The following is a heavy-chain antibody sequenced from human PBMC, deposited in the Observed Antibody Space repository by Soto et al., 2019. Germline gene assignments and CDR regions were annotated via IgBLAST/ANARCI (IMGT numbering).Heavy chain of an antibody. CDR2: IYYSGST. D-gene: IGHD3-16*01. CDR1: GGSISIGDYY. CDR3: ARNTYDYVSGILTGIDH. Sequence: PSETLSLTFTVSGGSISIGDYYWSWIRQPPGKGLDWIGYIYYSGSTYYNPSLKSRVTISVDTSKNQFSLKLSSVTAADTAVYYRARNTYDYVSGILTGIDHQGQGTLGTVSS. J-gene: IGHJ4*02. V-gene: IGHV4-30-4*01.